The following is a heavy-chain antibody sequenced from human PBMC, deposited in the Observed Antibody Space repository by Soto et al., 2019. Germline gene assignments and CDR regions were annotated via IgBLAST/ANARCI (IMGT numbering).Heavy chain of an antibody. V-gene: IGHV4-39*01. CDR2: IYYSGST. Sequence: SETLSLTCTVSGGSISSSSYYWGWIRQPPGKGLEWIGSIYYSGSTYYNPSLKSRVTISVDTSKNQFSLKLSSVTAADTAVYYCARGNEYEWMATIFDIWGQGTMVTVSS. CDR1: GGSISSSSYY. CDR3: ARGNEYEWMATIFDI. D-gene: IGHD5-12*01. J-gene: IGHJ3*02.